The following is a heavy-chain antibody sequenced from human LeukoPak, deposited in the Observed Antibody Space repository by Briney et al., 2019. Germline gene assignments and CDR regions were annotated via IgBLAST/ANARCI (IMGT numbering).Heavy chain of an antibody. CDR1: GGSISSYY. V-gene: IGHV4-39*07. CDR3: ARAVSYDFWSAYYYYYMDV. Sequence: SETLSLTCTVSGGSISSYYWSWIRQPPGKGLEWIGSIYYSGSTYYNPSLKSRVTISVDTSKNQFSLKLSSVTAADTAVYYCARAVSYDFWSAYYYYYMDVWGKGTTVTISS. CDR2: IYYSGST. D-gene: IGHD3-3*01. J-gene: IGHJ6*03.